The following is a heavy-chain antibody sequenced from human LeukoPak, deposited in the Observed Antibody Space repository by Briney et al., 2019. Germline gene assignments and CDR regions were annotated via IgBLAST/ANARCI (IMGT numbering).Heavy chain of an antibody. CDR3: ARGAPYYYGSGSYYDAFDI. CDR1: GYTFTSYG. CDR2: ISAYNGNT. D-gene: IGHD3-10*01. V-gene: IGHV1-18*01. Sequence: GASVKVSCKASGYTFTSYGISWVRQAPGQGLEWMGWISAYNGNTNYAQKLQGRVTMTTDTSTSTAYMELRSLRSDDTAVYYCARGAPYYYGSGSYYDAFDIWGQGTMVTVSS. J-gene: IGHJ3*02.